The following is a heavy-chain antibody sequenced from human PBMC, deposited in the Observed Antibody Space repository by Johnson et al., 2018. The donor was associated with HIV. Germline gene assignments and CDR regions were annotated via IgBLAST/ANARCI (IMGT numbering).Heavy chain of an antibody. Sequence: VQLVESGGGLVQPGGSLRLSCAASGFTFSSYAMSWVRQAPGKGLEWVSVIYSGGSTYYADSVKGRFTISRDNSKNTLYLQMNSLRAEDTAVYYCAGRAYYDTSGYKDGFDIWGQGTMVTVSS. CDR3: AGRAYYDTSGYKDGFDI. V-gene: IGHV3-23*03. CDR2: IYSGGST. CDR1: GFTFSSYA. J-gene: IGHJ3*02. D-gene: IGHD3-22*01.